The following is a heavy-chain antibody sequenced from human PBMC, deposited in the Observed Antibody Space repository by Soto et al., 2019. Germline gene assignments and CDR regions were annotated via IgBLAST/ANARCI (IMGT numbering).Heavy chain of an antibody. CDR3: TQIYGSGSWGWYFHS. V-gene: IGHV2-5*02. CDR1: GFSLSTGGMG. CDR2: IYWDGDR. D-gene: IGHD1-26*01. J-gene: IGHJ4*02. Sequence: SGPTLVNPTQTLTLTCTFSGFSLSTGGMGVGWIRQPPGKALEWLALIYWDGDRRYRPSLMSRLTIAKDTSKNQVVLTMTNMDPVDTATYYCTQIYGSGSWGWYFHSWGQGTLVTVSS.